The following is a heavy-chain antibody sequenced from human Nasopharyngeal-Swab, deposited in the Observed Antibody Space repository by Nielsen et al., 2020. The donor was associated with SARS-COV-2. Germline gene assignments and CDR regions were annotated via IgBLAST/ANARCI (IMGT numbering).Heavy chain of an antibody. Sequence: WVRQAPGQGLEWMGWNSGYNGKTNYAEKFQDRVTMTTDTSTYTAYMELRSLRSDDTAMYYCAREGAMVRSYGMDVWGQGTAVTVSS. D-gene: IGHD3-10*01. J-gene: IGHJ6*02. CDR3: AREGAMVRSYGMDV. CDR2: NSGYNGKT. V-gene: IGHV1-18*01.